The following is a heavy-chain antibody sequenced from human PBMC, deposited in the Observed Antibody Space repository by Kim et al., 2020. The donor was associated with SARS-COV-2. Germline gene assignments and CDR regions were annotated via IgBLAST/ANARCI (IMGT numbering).Heavy chain of an antibody. V-gene: IGHV4-61*07. Sequence: TPALKRRGTIAVDTSKNQFSLKLSSVTAADTAVYYCARRNYYDSSGYYFPWGQGTLVTVSS. J-gene: IGHJ5*02. CDR3: ARRNYYDSSGYYFP. D-gene: IGHD3-22*01.